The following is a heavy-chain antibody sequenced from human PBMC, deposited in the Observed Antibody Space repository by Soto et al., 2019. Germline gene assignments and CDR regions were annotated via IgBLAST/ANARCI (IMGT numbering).Heavy chain of an antibody. V-gene: IGHV5-10-1*01. CDR1: GYRFSSQW. D-gene: IGHD1-1*01. J-gene: IGHJ6*02. CDR3: ARHGKSSVITKTYGMDV. Sequence: PGETLKISCKGSGYRFSSQWISWVRQMPGKGLEWMGRIDPSDSYTSYSPSFQGHVTISTDNSLSTAYLQWSSLKASDTAMYYCARHGKSSVITKTYGMDVWGQGTTVTVSS. CDR2: IDPSDSYT.